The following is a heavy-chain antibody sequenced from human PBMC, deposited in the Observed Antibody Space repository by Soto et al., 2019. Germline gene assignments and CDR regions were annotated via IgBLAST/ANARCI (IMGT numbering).Heavy chain of an antibody. V-gene: IGHV4-59*08. J-gene: IGHJ4*02. Sequence: LETLSLTCTVSGEPIRSYSWSWIRQPPGKGLEWIGYIHHSGSTNYNPSLKRRVTISLEASKNQFSLKLSSMTAADTAVYYCASLYGSGTIKDYWGQGTLVTVSS. D-gene: IGHD3-10*01. CDR3: ASLYGSGTIKDY. CDR2: IHHSGST. CDR1: GEPIRSYS.